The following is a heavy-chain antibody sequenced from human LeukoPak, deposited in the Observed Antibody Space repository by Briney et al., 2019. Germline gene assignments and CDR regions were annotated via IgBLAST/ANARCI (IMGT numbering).Heavy chain of an antibody. CDR3: AKRHNGSHYLFDY. V-gene: IGHV3-30*18. CDR1: GFTFNNYG. CDR2: ISYDGSNK. Sequence: GGSLRLSCAASGFTFNNYGMHWVRQAPGKGLEWVAVISYDGSNKYYADSLKDRFTFSRDSSENTLYLQMNSLRAEDTAVYYCAKRHNGSHYLFDYWGQGTLVTVSS. J-gene: IGHJ4*02. D-gene: IGHD1-26*01.